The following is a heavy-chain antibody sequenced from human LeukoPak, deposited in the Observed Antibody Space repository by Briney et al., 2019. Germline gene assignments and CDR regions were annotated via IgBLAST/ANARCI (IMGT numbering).Heavy chain of an antibody. CDR1: GYTFTSYD. Sequence: ASVKVSCKASGYTFTSYDINWVRQATGQGLEWMGWMNPNSGNTGYAQKFQGRVTITRNTPISTAYMELSSLRSEDTAVYYCARRITQYYYDSSGYYYVNYYYMDVWGKGTTVTVSS. D-gene: IGHD3-22*01. J-gene: IGHJ6*03. CDR3: ARRITQYYYDSSGYYYVNYYYMDV. CDR2: MNPNSGNT. V-gene: IGHV1-8*03.